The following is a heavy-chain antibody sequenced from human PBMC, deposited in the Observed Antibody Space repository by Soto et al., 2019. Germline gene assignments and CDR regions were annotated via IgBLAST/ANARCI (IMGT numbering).Heavy chain of an antibody. Sequence: ETLSPTCSVSRGTISSDYWNWIRQPPGKGLEWIGYAYYNGITDYNPSLKSRVTISVDTSKRQFSLRLSSVTAADTAVYYCAGEVRGCTSTRCYSRALLPWGQGILVTVSS. J-gene: IGHJ5*02. CDR3: AGEVRGCTSTRCYSRALLP. CDR2: AYYNGIT. CDR1: RGTISSDY. V-gene: IGHV4-59*01. D-gene: IGHD2-2*01.